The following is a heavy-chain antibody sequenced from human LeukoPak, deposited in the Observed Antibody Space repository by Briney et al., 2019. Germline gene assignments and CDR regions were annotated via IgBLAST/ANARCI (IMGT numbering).Heavy chain of an antibody. CDR3: ARHDLFVNGDSPYYYYGMDV. V-gene: IGHV4-59*08. Sequence: NPSETLSLTCTVSGGSISSYYWSWIRQPPGKGLEWIGYISYSGSTNYDPSLKSRVTISVDTSKNQFSLKLSSVTAADTAVYYCARHDLFVNGDSPYYYYGMDVWGQGTTVTVSS. J-gene: IGHJ6*02. D-gene: IGHD4-17*01. CDR1: GGSISSYY. CDR2: ISYSGST.